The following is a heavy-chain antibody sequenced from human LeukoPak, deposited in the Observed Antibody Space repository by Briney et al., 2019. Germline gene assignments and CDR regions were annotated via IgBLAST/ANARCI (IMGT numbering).Heavy chain of an antibody. CDR2: ISHDGSNK. D-gene: IGHD4-17*01. V-gene: IGHV3-30-3*01. Sequence: LRLSCAASGFTFSTYAMHWVRRAPGKGLEWVAVISHDGSNKYYTESVKGRFTVSRDNSKNTLYLQMSDLTSDDTAVYYCVRGGSPTVTLEYWGQGTLVTVSS. CDR1: GFTFSTYA. J-gene: IGHJ4*02. CDR3: VRGGSPTVTLEY.